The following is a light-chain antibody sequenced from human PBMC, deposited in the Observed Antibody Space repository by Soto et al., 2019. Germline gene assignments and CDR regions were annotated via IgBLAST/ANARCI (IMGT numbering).Light chain of an antibody. V-gene: IGLV1-40*01. CDR3: QSYDSSLSGYV. J-gene: IGLJ1*01. Sequence: QSVMTQPTLVSGAPGQRVTISCTGSSSNIGAGYDVHWYQQLPGTAPKLLIYGNSNRPSGVPDRFSGSKSGTSASLAITGLQAEDEADYYCQSYDSSLSGYVFGTGTKVTVL. CDR1: SSNIGAGYD. CDR2: GNS.